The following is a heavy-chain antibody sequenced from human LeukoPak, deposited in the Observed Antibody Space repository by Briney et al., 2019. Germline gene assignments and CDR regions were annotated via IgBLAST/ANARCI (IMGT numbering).Heavy chain of an antibody. D-gene: IGHD5-12*01. CDR2: INHSGST. CDR3: ARGVMVATPDY. Sequence: SETLSLTCAVYGGSFSGYYWSWIRQPSGKGLEWIGEINHSGSTNYNPSLKSRVTISVDTSKNQFSLKLSSVTAADTAVYYCARGVMVATPDYWGQGTLVTVSS. J-gene: IGHJ4*02. V-gene: IGHV4-34*01. CDR1: GGSFSGYY.